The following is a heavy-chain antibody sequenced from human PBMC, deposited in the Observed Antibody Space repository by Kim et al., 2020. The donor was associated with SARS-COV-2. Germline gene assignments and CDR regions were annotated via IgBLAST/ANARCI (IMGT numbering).Heavy chain of an antibody. D-gene: IGHD6-19*01. Sequence: SETLSLTCTVSGGSISSSSYYWGWIRQPPGKGLEWIGSIYYSGSTYYNPSLKSRVTISVDTSKNQFSLKLSSVTAADTAVYYCARHLASGWSHGDAFDIWGQGTMVTVSS. CDR3: ARHLASGWSHGDAFDI. CDR2: IYYSGST. V-gene: IGHV4-39*01. J-gene: IGHJ3*02. CDR1: GGSISSSSYY.